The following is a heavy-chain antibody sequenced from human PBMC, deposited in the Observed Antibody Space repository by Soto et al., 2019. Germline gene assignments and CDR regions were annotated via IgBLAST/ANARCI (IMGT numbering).Heavy chain of an antibody. D-gene: IGHD3-3*01. J-gene: IGHJ6*02. CDR3: AKDDGRSRYDFWSGYYTGLGDGMDV. V-gene: IGHV3-30*18. CDR2: ISYDGSNK. CDR1: GFTFSSYG. Sequence: GGSLRLSCAASGFTFSSYGMHWVRQAPGKGLEWVAVISYDGSNKYYADSVKGRFTISRDNSKNTLYLQMNSLRAEDTAVYYCAKDDGRSRYDFWSGYYTGLGDGMDVWGQGTTVTVSS.